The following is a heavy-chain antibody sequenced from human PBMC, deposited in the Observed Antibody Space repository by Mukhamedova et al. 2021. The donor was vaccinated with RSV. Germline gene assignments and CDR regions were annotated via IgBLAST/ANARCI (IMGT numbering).Heavy chain of an antibody. CDR2: T. V-gene: IGHV1-3*01. CDR3: ARQSSGYYDAFDI. D-gene: IGHD3-22*01. J-gene: IGHJ3*02. Sequence: TKYSQKFQGRVTITRDTSASTAYMELSSLRSEDTAVYYCARQSSGYYDAFDIWGQGTMVTVSS.